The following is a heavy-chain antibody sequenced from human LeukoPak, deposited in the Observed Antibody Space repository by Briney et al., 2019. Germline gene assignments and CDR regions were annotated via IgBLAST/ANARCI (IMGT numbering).Heavy chain of an antibody. D-gene: IGHD6-13*01. J-gene: IGHJ3*02. CDR3: ARDSGLAAAGPNWFDI. Sequence: PGGSLRLSCAASGFTFDDCAMHWVRQAPGKGLEWVSGISWNSGSIGYADSVKGRFTISRDNAKNSLYLQMNSLRAEDTAVYYCARDSGLAAAGPNWFDIWGQGTMVTVSS. CDR2: ISWNSGSI. CDR1: GFTFDDCA. V-gene: IGHV3-9*01.